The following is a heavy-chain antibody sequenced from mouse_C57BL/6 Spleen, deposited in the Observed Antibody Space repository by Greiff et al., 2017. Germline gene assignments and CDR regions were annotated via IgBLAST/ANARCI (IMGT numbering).Heavy chain of an antibody. CDR3: ARHESRPPKMDY. CDR2: FYPGSGSI. CDR1: GYTFTEYT. V-gene: IGHV1-62-2*01. Sequence: VKLVESGAELVKPGASVKLSCKASGYTFTEYTIHWVKQRSGQGLEWIGWFYPGSGSIKYNEKFKDKATLTADKSSSTVYMELSRLTSEDSAVYFCARHESRPPKMDYWGQGTSVTVSS. D-gene: IGHD3-3*01. J-gene: IGHJ4*01.